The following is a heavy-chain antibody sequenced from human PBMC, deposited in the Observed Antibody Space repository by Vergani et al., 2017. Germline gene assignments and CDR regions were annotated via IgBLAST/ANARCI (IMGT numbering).Heavy chain of an antibody. J-gene: IGHJ6*02. V-gene: IGHV3-7*03. D-gene: IGHD6-6*01. CDR1: GFTFSSYW. CDR2: IKQDGSAK. Sequence: EVQLVESGGGLVQPGGSLRLSCAASGFTFSSYWMSWVRQAPGKGLEWVANIKQDGSAKYYVDSVKGRFTISRDNAKNSLYLQMNSLRAEDTAVYYCAREDSSSSGAYYYYYGMDVWGQGTTVTVSS. CDR3: AREDSSSSGAYYYYYGMDV.